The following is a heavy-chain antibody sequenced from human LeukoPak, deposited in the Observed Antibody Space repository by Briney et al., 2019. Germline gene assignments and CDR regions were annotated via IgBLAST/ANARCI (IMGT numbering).Heavy chain of an antibody. J-gene: IGHJ4*02. CDR3: AKDISSGYYFDY. CDR1: GFTVSSNY. D-gene: IGHD3-22*01. V-gene: IGHV3-23*01. Sequence: GGSLRLSCAASGFTVSSNYMSWVRQAPGRGLEWISAISGDDGSTYHVDSVKGRFTISRDNSKNTLYLQMNSLRAEDTALYYCAKDISSGYYFDYWGQGTLVTVSS. CDR2: ISGDDGST.